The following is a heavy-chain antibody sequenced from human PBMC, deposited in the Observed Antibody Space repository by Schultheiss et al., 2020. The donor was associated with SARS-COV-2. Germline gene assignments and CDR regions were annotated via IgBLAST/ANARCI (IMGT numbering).Heavy chain of an antibody. CDR1: GGSFSGYY. J-gene: IGHJ2*01. CDR3: ARLFRQWELLSWCFDL. CDR2: IYHSGST. D-gene: IGHD1-26*01. Sequence: SETLSLTCAVYGGSFSGYYWSWIRQPPGKGLEWIGSIYHSGSTYYNPSLKSRVTISVDTSKNQFSLKLSSVTAADTAVYYCARLFRQWELLSWCFDLWGRGTLVTVSS. V-gene: IGHV4-34*01.